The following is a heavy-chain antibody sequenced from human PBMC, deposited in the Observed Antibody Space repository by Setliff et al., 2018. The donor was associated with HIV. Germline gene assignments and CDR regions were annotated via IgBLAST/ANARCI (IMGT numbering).Heavy chain of an antibody. D-gene: IGHD3-22*01. J-gene: IGHJ4*02. CDR3: ARAGDSRAYYSLDS. CDR1: GRSFSGYY. Sequence: SETLSLTCAVYGRSFSGYYWSWIRQPPGKGLEWIGEINHSGSTNYNPSLKSRVTISVDTSKNQFSLRMSSVTAVDTAMHYCARAGDSRAYYSLDSWGQGTLVTVS. CDR2: INHSGST. V-gene: IGHV4-34*01.